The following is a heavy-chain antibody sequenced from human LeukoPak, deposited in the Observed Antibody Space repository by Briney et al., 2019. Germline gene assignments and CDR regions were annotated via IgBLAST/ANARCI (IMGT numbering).Heavy chain of an antibody. CDR3: VREGRVVVVAATTPFDY. J-gene: IGHJ4*02. Sequence: PGRSLRLSCAASGSTFSSYAMHWVRQAPGKGLEWVAVISYDGSNKYYADSVKGRFTISRDNSKNTLYLQMNSLRAEDTAVYYCVREGRVVVVAATTPFDYWGQGTLVTVSS. CDR2: ISYDGSNK. V-gene: IGHV3-30*04. CDR1: GSTFSSYA. D-gene: IGHD2-15*01.